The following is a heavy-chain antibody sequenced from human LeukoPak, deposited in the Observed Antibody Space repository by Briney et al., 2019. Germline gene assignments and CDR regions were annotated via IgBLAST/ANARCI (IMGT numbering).Heavy chain of an antibody. V-gene: IGHV1-69*04. CDR2: IIPILGIA. CDR1: GGTFISYA. CDR3: ARDNIRRGTMIVTKAYNWFDP. Sequence: GSSVKVSCKASGGTFISYAISWVRQAPGQGLEWMGRIIPILGIANYAQKFQGRVTITADKSTSTAYMELSSLRSEDTAVYYCARDNIRRGTMIVTKAYNWFDPWGQGTLVTVSS. J-gene: IGHJ5*02. D-gene: IGHD3-22*01.